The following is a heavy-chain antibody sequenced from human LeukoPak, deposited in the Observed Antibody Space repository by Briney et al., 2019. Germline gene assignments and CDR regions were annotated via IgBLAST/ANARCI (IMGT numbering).Heavy chain of an antibody. CDR3: ARDLSQSIAARPDWFDP. CDR2: ISSSGSTI. Sequence: GGSLRLSCAASGFTFSDYYMSWIRQAPGEGLEWVSYISSSGSTIYYADSVKGRFTISRDNAKNSLYLQMNSLRAEDTAVYYCARDLSQSIAARPDWFDPWGQGTLVTVSS. CDR1: GFTFSDYY. V-gene: IGHV3-11*01. J-gene: IGHJ5*02. D-gene: IGHD6-6*01.